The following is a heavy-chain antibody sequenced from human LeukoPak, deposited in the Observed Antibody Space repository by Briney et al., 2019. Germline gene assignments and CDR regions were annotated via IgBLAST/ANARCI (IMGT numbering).Heavy chain of an antibody. CDR2: ISSSGSTI. CDR3: AREGDSVTMIVPHFDY. D-gene: IGHD3-22*01. Sequence: PGGSLRLSCAASGFTFRSYEMNWVRQAPGKGLEWVSYISSSGSTIYYGDSEKGRFTISRDNAKNSLYLQMNSLRAEDTAVYYCAREGDSVTMIVPHFDYWGQGTLVTVSS. J-gene: IGHJ4*02. CDR1: GFTFRSYE. V-gene: IGHV3-48*03.